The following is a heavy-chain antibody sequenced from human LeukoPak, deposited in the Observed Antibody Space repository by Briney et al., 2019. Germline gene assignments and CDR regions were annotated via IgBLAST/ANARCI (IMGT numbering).Heavy chain of an antibody. CDR2: IYTSGST. Sequence: PSETLSLTCTVSGGSISSYYWSWIRQPAGKGLGWIGRIYTSGSTNYNPSLKSRVTISVDTSKNQFSLKLSSVTAADTAVYYCARDYGNNWFDPWGQGTLVTVSS. D-gene: IGHD1-14*01. CDR3: ARDYGNNWFDP. J-gene: IGHJ5*02. CDR1: GGSISSYY. V-gene: IGHV4-4*07.